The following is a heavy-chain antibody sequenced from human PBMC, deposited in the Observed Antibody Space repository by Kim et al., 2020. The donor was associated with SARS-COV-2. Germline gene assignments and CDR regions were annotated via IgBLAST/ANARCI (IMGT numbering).Heavy chain of an antibody. CDR1: GGSISSSSYY. D-gene: IGHD3-22*01. J-gene: IGHJ5*02. CDR3: ARRFYYDSSGYQP. V-gene: IGHV4-39*01. CDR2: IYYSGST. Sequence: SETLSLTYTVSGGSISSSSYYWGWIRQPPGKGLEWIGSIYYSGSTYYNPSLKSRVTISVDTSKNQFSLKLSSVTAADTAVYYCARRFYYDSSGYQPWGQGTLVTVSS.